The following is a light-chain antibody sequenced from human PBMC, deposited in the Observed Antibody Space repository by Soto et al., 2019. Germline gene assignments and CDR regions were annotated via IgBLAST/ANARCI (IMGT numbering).Light chain of an antibody. CDR1: QGISSY. V-gene: IGKV1-27*01. Sequence: DIPMTESPSSLSASVGDRVTVTCRASQGISSYLAWYQQKPGKVPKLLIFAASTLQPGVPSRFSGSGSGTAFTLTIRSLQPNNVATYSCQKYDSASSPTFGGGTKVEIK. CDR2: AAS. CDR3: QKYDSASSPT. J-gene: IGKJ4*01.